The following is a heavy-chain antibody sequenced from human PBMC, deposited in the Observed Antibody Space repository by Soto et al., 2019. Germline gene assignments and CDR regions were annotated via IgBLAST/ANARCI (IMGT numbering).Heavy chain of an antibody. CDR2: INPDSGDT. D-gene: IGHD3-10*01. V-gene: IGHV1-2*02. CDR3: ARGDFYNSGQSQF. CDR1: GYSFNAYY. Sequence: QEQLVQSGAEVTKPGASVKVSCKASGYSFNAYYMHWVRQAPGQGLEWMGWINPDSGDTNFAAKFQGRVTMTRDTSINTAYMELSRLRSDDTAVYYCARGDFYNSGQSQFWGQGSLVTVSS. J-gene: IGHJ4*02.